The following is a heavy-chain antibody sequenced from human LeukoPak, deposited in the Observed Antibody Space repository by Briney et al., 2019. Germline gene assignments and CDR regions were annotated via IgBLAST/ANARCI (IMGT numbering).Heavy chain of an antibody. J-gene: IGHJ3*02. CDR2: IYNSVTT. Sequence: SETLSLTCTVSGGSIRGYYWSWIRQPPGKRLEWIAYIYNSVTTNYNPSLKSRLTISVDTSENQISLKLSSVTAADTAVYYCARSYPLWKVVAATPGAFDIWGQGTMVTVSS. D-gene: IGHD2-15*01. V-gene: IGHV4-59*08. CDR3: ARSYPLWKVVAATPGAFDI. CDR1: GGSIRGYY.